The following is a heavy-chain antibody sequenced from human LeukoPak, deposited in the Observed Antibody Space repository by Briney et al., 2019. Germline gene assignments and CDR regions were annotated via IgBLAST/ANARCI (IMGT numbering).Heavy chain of an antibody. CDR2: INSDGSSR. D-gene: IGHD5-12*01. V-gene: IGHV3-74*01. CDR3: AREDYSDYDFYDY. CDR1: GLTFSSYW. J-gene: IGHJ4*02. Sequence: GGSLRLSCAASGLTFSSYWMHWVRQAPGKGLVWVSLINSDGSSRNYADSVKGRFTISRDNAKNTLYLQMNSLRVEDTAVYYCAREDYSDYDFYDYWGQGSLVTVSS.